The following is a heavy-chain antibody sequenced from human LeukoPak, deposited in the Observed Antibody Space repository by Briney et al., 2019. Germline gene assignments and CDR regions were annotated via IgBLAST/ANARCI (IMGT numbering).Heavy chain of an antibody. Sequence: GGSLRLSCAASGFTFSSYGVHWVRQAPGKGLEWVAVISYDGSNKYYADSVKGRFTISRDNSKNTLYLQMNSLRAEDTAVYYCARGDGLPRRRYFDSWGQGTLVTVSS. V-gene: IGHV3-30*03. CDR1: GFTFSSYG. CDR3: ARGDGLPRRRYFDS. CDR2: ISYDGSNK. D-gene: IGHD3/OR15-3a*01. J-gene: IGHJ4*02.